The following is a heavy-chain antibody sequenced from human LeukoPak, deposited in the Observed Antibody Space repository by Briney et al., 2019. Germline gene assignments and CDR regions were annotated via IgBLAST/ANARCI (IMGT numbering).Heavy chain of an antibody. J-gene: IGHJ4*02. Sequence: GGSLRPSCAASGFTFSTYWMHWVRQAPGKGLVWVARIKGDGSSTIYADSVKGRFTISRDNSKNTLYLQTSSLRAEDTAVYYCARASTTVPNLLDHWGRGTLVTVSS. V-gene: IGHV3-74*01. CDR2: IKGDGSST. CDR1: GFTFSTYW. CDR3: ARASTTVPNLLDH. D-gene: IGHD4-17*01.